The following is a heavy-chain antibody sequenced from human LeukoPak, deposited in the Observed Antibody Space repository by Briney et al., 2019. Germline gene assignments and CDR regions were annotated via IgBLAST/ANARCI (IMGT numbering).Heavy chain of an antibody. D-gene: IGHD6-19*01. Sequence: GGSLRLSCAASGFTFSSYAMSWVRQAPGKGLEWVSAISGSGGSTYYADSVKGRFTISRDNAKNSLYLQMNSLRAEDTAVYYCARGHGGWYNWFDPWGQGTLVTVSS. CDR3: ARGHGGWYNWFDP. J-gene: IGHJ5*02. CDR1: GFTFSSYA. V-gene: IGHV3-23*01. CDR2: ISGSGGST.